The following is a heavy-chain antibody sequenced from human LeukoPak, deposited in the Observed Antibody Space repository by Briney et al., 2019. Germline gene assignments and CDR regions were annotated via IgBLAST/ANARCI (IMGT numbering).Heavy chain of an antibody. V-gene: IGHV3-7*03. CDR1: GFTFTSFW. CDR2: IKQDGSEK. D-gene: IGHD4-17*01. J-gene: IGHJ4*02. CDR3: ASHPRHDYGDYGLDY. Sequence: GGSLRLSCAASGFTFTSFWMSWVRQAQGKGLEWVANIKQDGSEKYYVDSVKGRFTISRDNAKNSLYLQMNSLRAEDTAVYYCASHPRHDYGDYGLDYWGQGTLVTVSS.